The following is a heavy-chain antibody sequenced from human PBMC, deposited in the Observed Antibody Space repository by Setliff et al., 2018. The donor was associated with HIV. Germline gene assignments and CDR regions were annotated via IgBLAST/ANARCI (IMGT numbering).Heavy chain of an antibody. V-gene: IGHV4-4*07. CDR2: INTSGST. CDR1: GGSVSNYY. Sequence: SETLSLTCTVSGGSVSNYYWTWIRQSAGKGLEWIGHINTSGSTKYNPSLKSRLTMSVDSSGNQFSLTLTSVTAADTAVYYCARDPNTGWYFDLWGRGTLVTVSS. J-gene: IGHJ2*01. CDR3: ARDPNTGWYFDL. D-gene: IGHD7-27*01.